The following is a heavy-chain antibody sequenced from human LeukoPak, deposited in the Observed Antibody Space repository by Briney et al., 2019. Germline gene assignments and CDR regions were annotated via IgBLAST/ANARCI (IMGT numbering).Heavy chain of an antibody. CDR1: GGSISSYY. D-gene: IGHD6-13*01. CDR3: ARGRYLTTGGGAAAGFLDY. J-gene: IGHJ4*02. CDR2: IYTSGTT. V-gene: IGHV4-4*07. Sequence: SETLSLTCTVSGGSISSYYWSWIRQPAGKGLEWIGRIYTSGTTHYNPSLKSRVTISVDTSQKQFSLRLSSVTAADTAVYYCARGRYLTTGGGAAAGFLDYWGQGTLVTVS.